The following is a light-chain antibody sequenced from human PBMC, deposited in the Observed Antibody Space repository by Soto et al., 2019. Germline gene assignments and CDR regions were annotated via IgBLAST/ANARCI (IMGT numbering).Light chain of an antibody. CDR1: QSVSSN. J-gene: IGKJ2*01. CDR2: GAS. Sequence: EIVMTQSPATLSVSPGERATLSCRASQSVSSNLAWYQQKPGQAPRLLIYGASTRATGIPARFSGSGSGTEFTLTISSLQSEDFAFYYCQQYNNWPSYTFGQGTKLDIK. CDR3: QQYNNWPSYT. V-gene: IGKV3-15*01.